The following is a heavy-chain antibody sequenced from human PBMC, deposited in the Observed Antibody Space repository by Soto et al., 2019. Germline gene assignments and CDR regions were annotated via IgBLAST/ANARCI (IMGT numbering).Heavy chain of an antibody. CDR1: GFTFSSYW. Sequence: GGALRLSCAASGFTFSSYWMNWVRQAPGKGLEWVANIKQDGGEKYYVDSVKGRFTISRDNAKNSLYLQMNSLRAEDTAVYYCAKEAANYDFWIAHPGQILDYWARGTLVP. J-gene: IGHJ4*02. D-gene: IGHD3-3*01. CDR3: AKEAANYDFWIAHPGQILDY. V-gene: IGHV3-7*03. CDR2: IKQDGGEK.